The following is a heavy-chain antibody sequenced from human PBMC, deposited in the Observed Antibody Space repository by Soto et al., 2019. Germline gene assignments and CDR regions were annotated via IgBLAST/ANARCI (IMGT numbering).Heavy chain of an antibody. D-gene: IGHD3-22*01. CDR2: INPNSGGT. J-gene: IGHJ4*02. Sequence: ASVKVSCKASGYTFTGYYMHWVRQAPGQWLEWMGWINPNSGGTNYAQKFQGRVTMTRDTSISTAYMELSRLRSDDTAVYYCARDGDYYDSSGYFDYWGQGTLVTVSS. CDR1: GYTFTGYY. V-gene: IGHV1-2*02. CDR3: ARDGDYYDSSGYFDY.